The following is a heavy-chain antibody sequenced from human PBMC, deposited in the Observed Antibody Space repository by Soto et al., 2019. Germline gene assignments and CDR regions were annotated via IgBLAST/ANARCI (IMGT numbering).Heavy chain of an antibody. CDR2: ISVSVGST. V-gene: IGHV3-23*01. J-gene: IGHJ4*02. Sequence: EVQLLQSGGGLVQPGGSLTLSCGVSGFPFAPSTMSWVRQAPGKGLEWVSTISVSVGSTYSADSVQGRFTVSSDICDNTLCLRMTSLTADDTAVYFCAKRDVPHSTSNAYFYDHWGRGVLVTVSS. D-gene: IGHD2-21*02. CDR3: AKRDVPHSTSNAYFYDH. CDR1: GFPFAPST.